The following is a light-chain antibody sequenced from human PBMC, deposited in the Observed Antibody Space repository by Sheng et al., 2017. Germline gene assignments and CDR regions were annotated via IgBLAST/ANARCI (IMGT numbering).Light chain of an antibody. J-gene: IGKJ2*01. CDR3: QHRSNWPPYT. V-gene: IGKV3-11*01. CDR2: DAS. CDR1: QSVTTY. Sequence: EIVLTQSPGTLSLSPGERATLSCRASQSVTTYLAWYQHKPGQAPRLLIYDASNRATGIPARFRGTGSGTDFTLTISSLEPEDFAVYYCQHRSNWPPYTFGQGTKLDI.